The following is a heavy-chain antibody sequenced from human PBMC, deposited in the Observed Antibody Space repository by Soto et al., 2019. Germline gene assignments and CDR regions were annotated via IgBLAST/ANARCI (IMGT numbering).Heavy chain of an antibody. Sequence: GGSLRLSCAVSGFTVSSNYMSWVRQAPGKGLEWVSVIYSGGGTYYADSVKGRFTISRDNSKNTLYLQMNSLRAEDTAVYYCANAPRLDCSGGSCYSDYYYYGMDVWGQGTTVTVSS. CDR2: IYSGGGT. J-gene: IGHJ6*02. V-gene: IGHV3-66*02. D-gene: IGHD2-15*01. CDR1: GFTVSSNY. CDR3: ANAPRLDCSGGSCYSDYYYYGMDV.